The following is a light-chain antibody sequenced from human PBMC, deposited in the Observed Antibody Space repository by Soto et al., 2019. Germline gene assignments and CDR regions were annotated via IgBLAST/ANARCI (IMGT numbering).Light chain of an antibody. V-gene: IGKV3-11*01. CDR3: HQRSYWPWT. CDR2: EAS. J-gene: IGKJ1*01. Sequence: EIVLTQSPATLSLSPGERATLSCRGSQSVSGYLVWYQQKPGQAPRLLIYEASTRATGIPARFSGSGTGTDFTLTINSLEPEDFAVYFCHQRSYWPWTFGQGTKVEIK. CDR1: QSVSGY.